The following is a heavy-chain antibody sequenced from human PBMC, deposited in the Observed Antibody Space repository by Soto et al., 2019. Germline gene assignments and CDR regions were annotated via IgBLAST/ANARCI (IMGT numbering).Heavy chain of an antibody. D-gene: IGHD4-17*01. V-gene: IGHV3-23*01. J-gene: IGHJ4*02. CDR3: ANSVSTVTTGLNS. CDR1: GFTFSNYA. Sequence: DVQLLESGGGLVQPGGSLRVSCAASGFTFSNYAMSWVRQAPGKGLEWVSTITGSGGGTYYADSVKGRFTISRDNSKNTLYLQMNSLRAEDTAVYYCANSVSTVTTGLNSWGQGTLVTVSS. CDR2: ITGSGGGT.